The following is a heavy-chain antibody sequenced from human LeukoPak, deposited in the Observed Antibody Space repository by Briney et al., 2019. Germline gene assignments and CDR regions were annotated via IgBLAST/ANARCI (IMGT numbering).Heavy chain of an antibody. Sequence: ASVKVSCKASGYSFTEYGINWVRQAPGQGLEWMGWISAYNGNTNFAPKFQDRVIMTTDTSTSTAYMELRSLRSDDTAVYSCARSGYYFVGFDYWGQGTLVTVSS. CDR3: ARSGYYFVGFDY. CDR2: ISAYNGNT. V-gene: IGHV1-18*04. J-gene: IGHJ4*02. CDR1: GYSFTEYG. D-gene: IGHD3-22*01.